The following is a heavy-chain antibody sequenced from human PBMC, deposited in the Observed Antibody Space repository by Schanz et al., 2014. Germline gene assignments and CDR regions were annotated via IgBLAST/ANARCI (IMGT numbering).Heavy chain of an antibody. CDR1: GFGFSSYS. CDR2: IKEDGSVK. D-gene: IGHD1-1*01. V-gene: IGHV3-7*05. Sequence: EVQLVESGGGLVQPGGSLRLSCAASGFGFSSYSMNWVRQAPGKGLEWVANIKEDGSVKDYVDSVKGRFTISRDNAKTSLYLQMNSLRAEDAAVYYCARDRRNADLDYWGQGTLVTVSS. CDR3: ARDRRNADLDY. J-gene: IGHJ4*02.